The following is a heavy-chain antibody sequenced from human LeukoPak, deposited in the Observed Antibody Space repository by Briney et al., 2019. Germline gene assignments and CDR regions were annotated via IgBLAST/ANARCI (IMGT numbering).Heavy chain of an antibody. CDR2: IYYSGST. J-gene: IGHJ4*02. D-gene: IGHD4-23*01. CDR1: GGSISSGDYY. CDR3: ARDPSGGHFDY. Sequence: PSQTLSLTCTVSGGSISSGDYYWSWIRQPPGKGLEWIGYIYYSGSTYYNPSLKSRVTISVDTSKNQFSLKVSSVTAADTAVYYCARDPSGGHFDYWGQGTLVTVSS. V-gene: IGHV4-30-4*01.